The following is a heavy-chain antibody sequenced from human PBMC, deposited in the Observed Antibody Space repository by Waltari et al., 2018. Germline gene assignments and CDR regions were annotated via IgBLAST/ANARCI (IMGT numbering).Heavy chain of an antibody. D-gene: IGHD3-22*01. CDR1: GYSISSGYY. Sequence: QVQLQESGPGLVKPSETLSLTCAVSGYSISSGYYWGWIRQPPGKGLEWLGIIYHSGSTDYNPALKSRVTISVDTSKNQFSLKLSSVTAADTAVYYCASPDYYDSSGEFDYWGQGTLVTVSS. CDR2: IYHSGST. CDR3: ASPDYYDSSGEFDY. V-gene: IGHV4-38-2*01. J-gene: IGHJ4*02.